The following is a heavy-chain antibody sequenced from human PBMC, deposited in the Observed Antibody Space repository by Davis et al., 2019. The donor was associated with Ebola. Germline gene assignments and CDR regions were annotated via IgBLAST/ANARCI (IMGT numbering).Heavy chain of an antibody. CDR3: AREARNCSGGSCYWAFDI. CDR1: GFTVSSNY. CDR2: IYSGGST. D-gene: IGHD2-15*01. J-gene: IGHJ3*02. V-gene: IGHV3-53*01. Sequence: PGGSLRLSCAASGFTVSSNYMSWVRQAPGKGLEWVSVIYSGGSTYYADSVKGRFTISRDNSKNTLYLQMTSLRAEDTAVYYCAREARNCSGGSCYWAFDIWGQGTMSPSLQ.